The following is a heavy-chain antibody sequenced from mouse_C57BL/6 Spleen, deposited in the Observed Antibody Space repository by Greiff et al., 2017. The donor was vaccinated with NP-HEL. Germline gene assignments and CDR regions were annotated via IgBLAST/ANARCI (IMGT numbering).Heavy chain of an antibody. CDR1: GFTFSSYG. D-gene: IGHD2-4*01. J-gene: IGHJ2*01. Sequence: EVKLVESGGDLVKPGGSLKLSCAASGFTFSSYGMSWVRQTPDKRLEWVATISSGGSYTYYPDSVKGRFTISRDNAKNTLYLQMSSLKSEDTAMYYCAKYGYDYAGTLVYFDYWGQGTTLTVSS. V-gene: IGHV5-6*01. CDR2: ISSGGSYT. CDR3: AKYGYDYAGTLVYFDY.